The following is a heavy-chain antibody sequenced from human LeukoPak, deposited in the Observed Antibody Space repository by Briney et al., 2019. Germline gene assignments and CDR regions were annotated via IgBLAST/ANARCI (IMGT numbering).Heavy chain of an antibody. CDR1: GYSISNNSW. J-gene: IGHJ4*02. D-gene: IGHD3-16*01. CDR2: IYYSGTT. Sequence: PSETLSLTCAVSGYSISNNSWWGWIRQPPGKGLEWIGYIYYSGTTYYNPSLKSRVTMSVDTSKNQFSLKLSSVTAVDTAVYYCARKVPSKGEFDYWGQGTLVTVSS. CDR3: ARKVPSKGEFDY. V-gene: IGHV4-28*01.